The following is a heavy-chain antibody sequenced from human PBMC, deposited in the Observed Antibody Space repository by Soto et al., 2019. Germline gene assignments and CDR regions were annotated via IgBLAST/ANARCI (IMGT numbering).Heavy chain of an antibody. D-gene: IGHD1-26*01. J-gene: IGHJ4*02. CDR2: INPADSDI. Sequence: PGESLKISCQGSGDSFINYWVGWVRQMPGKGLEWMGIINPADSDIRYSPTLKSRLTITKDTSKNQVVLTMTNMDPVDTGTYYCAHRALYSGSYWDGGYFDTWGQGTPVTVSS. CDR1: GDSFINYW. CDR3: AHRALYSGSYWDGGYFDT. V-gene: IGHV5-51*01.